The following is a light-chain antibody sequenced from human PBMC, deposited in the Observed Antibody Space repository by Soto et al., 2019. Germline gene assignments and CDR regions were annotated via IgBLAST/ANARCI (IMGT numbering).Light chain of an antibody. CDR1: QSVSSSY. CDR3: QQYGSSPIT. J-gene: IGKJ1*01. Sequence: EIVLTQSPGTLSLSPGERATLSCRASQSVSSSYLAWYQQKPGQAPRLLIYGASSRATGIPDRFSGSGSGTDFTLTISRLEPEDFAVYSCQQYGSSPITFGQGTMVDVK. CDR2: GAS. V-gene: IGKV3-20*01.